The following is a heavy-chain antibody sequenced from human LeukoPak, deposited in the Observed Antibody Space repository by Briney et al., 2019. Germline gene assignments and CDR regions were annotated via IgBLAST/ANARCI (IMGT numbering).Heavy chain of an antibody. D-gene: IGHD6-13*01. CDR3: ARATAAAGTTIFDY. J-gene: IGHJ4*02. CDR2: INPNSGGT. Sequence: ASVKVSCKASGYTFTGYYMHWVRQAPGQGLEWMGWINPNSGGTNYAQKFQGRVTMTRDTSISTAYMELSRLRSDDTAVYYCARATAAAGTTIFDYWGQGTLVTVSS. V-gene: IGHV1-2*02. CDR1: GYTFTGYY.